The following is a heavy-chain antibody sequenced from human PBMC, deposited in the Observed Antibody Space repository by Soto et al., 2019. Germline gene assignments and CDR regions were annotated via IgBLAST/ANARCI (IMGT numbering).Heavy chain of an antibody. CDR1: GGSISSSSYY. D-gene: IGHD6-19*01. J-gene: IGHJ5*02. Sequence: SETLSLTCTVSGGSISSSSYYWGWIRQPPGKGLEWIGSIYYSGSTYYNPSLKSRVTISVHTSNSQFSLELSSVTAADTAVYYCARASPYSSGWDNWFDPWGQGTLVTVSS. CDR2: IYYSGST. CDR3: ARASPYSSGWDNWFDP. V-gene: IGHV4-39*07.